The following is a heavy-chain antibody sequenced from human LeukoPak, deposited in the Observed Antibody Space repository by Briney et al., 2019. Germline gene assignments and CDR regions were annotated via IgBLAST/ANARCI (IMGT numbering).Heavy chain of an antibody. D-gene: IGHD1-26*01. CDR3: AKSSIMFAAGRLGSIDF. J-gene: IGHJ4*02. Sequence: QPGGSLRLSCAASGFAFNDFAMYWVRQAPGKGLDWVAVIWRDRSHRYYAHSIKGRFTISRDNSKNTLYLQMSSLRAEDTAVYYCAKSSIMFAAGRLGSIDFWGQGTPVTVSS. CDR2: IWRDRSHR. CDR1: GFAFNDFA. V-gene: IGHV3-33*06.